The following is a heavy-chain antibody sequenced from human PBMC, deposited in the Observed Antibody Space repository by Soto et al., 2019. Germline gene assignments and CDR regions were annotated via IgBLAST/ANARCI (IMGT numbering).Heavy chain of an antibody. CDR2: IYYSGST. Sequence: SETLSLTCTVSGGSISSSSYYWGWIRQPPGKGLEWIGSIYYSGSTYYNPSLKSRVTISVDTSKNQFSLKLSSVTAADTAVYYCAAAYCCGDCYSGPPFDPWGQGTLVTVSS. CDR1: GGSISSSSYY. CDR3: AAAYCCGDCYSGPPFDP. D-gene: IGHD2-21*02. J-gene: IGHJ5*02. V-gene: IGHV4-39*07.